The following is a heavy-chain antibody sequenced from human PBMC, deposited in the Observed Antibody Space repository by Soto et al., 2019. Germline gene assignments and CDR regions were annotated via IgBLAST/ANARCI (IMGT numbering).Heavy chain of an antibody. Sequence: QVQLQESGPGLVRPSETLSLTCTVSGGSISGYYWSWIRQPPGKGLEWIGYIYYSGTTSYNPSLNSRVTMSVDTSKNHFSLKVNSVTAADTAVYYCARESYYGSGATVVAYWGQGTLVTVSS. CDR3: ARESYYGSGATVVAY. CDR2: IYYSGTT. D-gene: IGHD3-10*01. CDR1: GGSISGYY. V-gene: IGHV4-59*01. J-gene: IGHJ4*02.